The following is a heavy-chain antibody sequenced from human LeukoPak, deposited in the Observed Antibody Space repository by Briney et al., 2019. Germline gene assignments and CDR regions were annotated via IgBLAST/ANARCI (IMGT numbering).Heavy chain of an antibody. CDR3: AKDRGQWLAFFDY. Sequence: GGSLRPSCAASGFTFSSYAMSWVRQAPGKGLEWVSAISGSGGSTYYADSVKGRFTISRDNSKNTLYLQMNSLRAEDTAVYYCAKDRGQWLAFFDYWGQGTLVTVSS. V-gene: IGHV3-23*01. J-gene: IGHJ4*02. CDR1: GFTFSSYA. D-gene: IGHD6-19*01. CDR2: ISGSGGST.